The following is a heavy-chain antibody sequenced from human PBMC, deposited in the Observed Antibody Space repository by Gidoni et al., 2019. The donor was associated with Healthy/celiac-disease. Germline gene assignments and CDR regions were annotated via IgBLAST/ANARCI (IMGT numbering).Heavy chain of an antibody. CDR2: ISWNSGSI. CDR1: GFTFEDYA. V-gene: IGHV3-9*01. D-gene: IGHD5-12*01. CDR3: AKEGGDGYNQGAFDI. J-gene: IGHJ3*02. Sequence: EVQLVEPGGGLVQPGRSLRLSCAASGFTFEDYAMHWVRPAPGKGLEWVSGISWNSGSIGYADSVKGRFTISRDNAKNSLYLQMNSLRAEDTALYYCAKEGGDGYNQGAFDIWGQGTMVTVSS.